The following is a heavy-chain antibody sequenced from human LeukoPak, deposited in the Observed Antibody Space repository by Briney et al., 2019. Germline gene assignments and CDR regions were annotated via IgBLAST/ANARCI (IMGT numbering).Heavy chain of an antibody. D-gene: IGHD6-19*01. CDR3: ARITVAGLYFFDY. V-gene: IGHV4-59*08. CDR1: GGSISTYY. Sequence: SETLSLTCTVSGGSISTYYWSWIRQPPGKGLEWIGYIYYSGSTNYNPSLKSRVTISVDTSKNQFSLKVSSVTAADTAVYYCARITVAGLYFFDYWGQGSLVTVSS. J-gene: IGHJ4*02. CDR2: IYYSGST.